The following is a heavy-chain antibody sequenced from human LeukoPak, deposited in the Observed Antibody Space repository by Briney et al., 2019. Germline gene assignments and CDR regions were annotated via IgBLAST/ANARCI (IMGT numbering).Heavy chain of an antibody. J-gene: IGHJ4*02. Sequence: GGSLRLSCTASGFTFGDYAMTWVRQAPGKGLEWVGFIRSKVYGGTPEYAASVRGRFTISRDDSKGIAYLQMNSLKTEDTAVYYCTRDQTPYYWGQGTLVTVSS. V-gene: IGHV3-49*04. CDR2: IRSKVYGGTP. CDR1: GFTFGDYA. CDR3: TRDQTPYY.